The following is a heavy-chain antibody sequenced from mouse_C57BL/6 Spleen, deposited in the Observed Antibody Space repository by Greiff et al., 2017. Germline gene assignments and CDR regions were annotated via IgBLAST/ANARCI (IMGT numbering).Heavy chain of an antibody. CDR1: GYAFSSSW. Sequence: QVQLQQSGPELVKPGASVKISCKASGYAFSSSWMNWVKQRPGKGLEWIGRIYPGDGDTNYNGKFKGKATLTADKSSSTAYMQLSSLTSEDSAVYCCARPEAMVTNFDYWGQGTTLTVSS. CDR3: ARPEAMVTNFDY. D-gene: IGHD2-2*01. J-gene: IGHJ2*01. V-gene: IGHV1-82*01. CDR2: IYPGDGDT.